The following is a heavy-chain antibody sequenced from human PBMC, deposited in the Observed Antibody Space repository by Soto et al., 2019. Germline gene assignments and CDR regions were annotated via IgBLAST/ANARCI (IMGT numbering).Heavy chain of an antibody. CDR3: ARGFPYYDFWSGYYFDY. J-gene: IGHJ4*02. V-gene: IGHV3-48*03. CDR1: GFTFSSYE. CDR2: ISSSGSTI. Sequence: PGGSLRLSCAASGFTFSSYEMNWVRQAPGKGLEWVSYISSSGSTIYYADSVKGRFTISRDNAKNSLYLQMNSLRAEDTAVYYCARGFPYYDFWSGYYFDYWGQGTLVTVSS. D-gene: IGHD3-3*01.